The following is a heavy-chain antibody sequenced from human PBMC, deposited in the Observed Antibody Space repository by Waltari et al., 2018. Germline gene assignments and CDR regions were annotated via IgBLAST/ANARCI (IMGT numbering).Heavy chain of an antibody. D-gene: IGHD6-19*01. J-gene: IGHJ4*02. V-gene: IGHV3-30*03. CDR2: LSYDGSNK. CDR1: GFLFSPYV. CDR3: ARENRQWLAPEPYYFDY. Sequence: QVQLVESGGGVVQPGRSLRLSCAAPGFLFSPYVMPWFRQAPGKGLEWVAVLSYDGSNKYYADSLKGRFTISRDNSNNTLYLQMNTLTPEDTAVYFCARENRQWLAPEPYYFDYWGLGTLVTVTS.